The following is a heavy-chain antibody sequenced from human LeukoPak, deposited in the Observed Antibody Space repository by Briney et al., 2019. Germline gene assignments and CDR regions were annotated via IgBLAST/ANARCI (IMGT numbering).Heavy chain of an antibody. J-gene: IGHJ4*02. V-gene: IGHV3-7*01. CDR2: IKQDGSEK. CDR1: GFTFDTYW. CDR3: ARVSPNTVTTLQYFDY. D-gene: IGHD4-17*01. Sequence: GGSLRLSCAASGFTFDTYWMSWVRQAPGKGLEWVANIKQDGSEKVYVDSVKGRFTISRDNAKNSLYLQMNSLRAEDTGVYYCARVSPNTVTTLQYFDYWGQGTLVTVSS.